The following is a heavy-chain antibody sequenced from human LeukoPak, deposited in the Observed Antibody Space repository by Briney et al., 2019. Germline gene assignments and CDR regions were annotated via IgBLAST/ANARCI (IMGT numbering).Heavy chain of an antibody. CDR3: VRDRPHNCFDP. CDR1: EFTFSAHW. D-gene: IGHD6-6*01. J-gene: IGHJ5*02. Sequence: GGSLRLSCAASEFTFSAHWMHWVRQVPGKGLVYIAYIDNDGTNTNYADSVKSRFTISRDNAKNTLYLQMNSLRVEDTAVYYCVRDRPHNCFDPWGQGTLVTVSS. V-gene: IGHV3-74*01. CDR2: IDNDGTNT.